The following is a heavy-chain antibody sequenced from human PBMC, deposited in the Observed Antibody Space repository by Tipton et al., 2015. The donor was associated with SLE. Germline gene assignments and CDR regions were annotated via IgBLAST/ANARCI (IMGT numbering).Heavy chain of an antibody. CDR3: ARSHSGSYPALYYYMDV. Sequence: TLSLTCAVYGGSFSGYYWSWIRQPPGKGLEWIGEINHSGSTNYNPSLKSRLTISVDTSKNQFSLKLSSVTAADTAVYYCARSHSGSYPALYYYMDVWGKGTTVTVSS. D-gene: IGHD1-26*01. V-gene: IGHV4-34*01. CDR2: INHSGST. J-gene: IGHJ6*03. CDR1: GGSFSGYY.